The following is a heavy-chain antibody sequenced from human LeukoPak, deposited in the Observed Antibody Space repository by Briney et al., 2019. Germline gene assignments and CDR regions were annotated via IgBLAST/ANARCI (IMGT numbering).Heavy chain of an antibody. CDR2: ISSSSSYT. D-gene: IGHD6-13*01. J-gene: IGHJ4*02. CDR3: ARVIAAAGLTFDY. Sequence: GGSLRLSCAASGFTFSDYYMSWIRQAPGKGLEWVSYISSSSSYTNYADSVKGRFTISRDNAKNSLYLLMNSLRAEDTAVYYCARVIAAAGLTFDYWGQGTLVTVSS. CDR1: GFTFSDYY. V-gene: IGHV3-11*05.